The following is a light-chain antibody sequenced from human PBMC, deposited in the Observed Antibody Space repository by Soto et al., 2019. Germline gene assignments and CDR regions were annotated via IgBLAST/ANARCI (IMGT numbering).Light chain of an antibody. CDR1: SSDVGGYNY. J-gene: IGLJ1*01. V-gene: IGLV2-14*01. Sequence: QSSLTQPASVFGSPGQSITTSCTGTSSDVGGYNYVSWYQQHPGKAPKLMIYDVSDRPSGVSNRFSGSKSGNTASLTISGLQAEDEADYYCSSYTSSSTLEGVFGTGTKVTVL. CDR2: DVS. CDR3: SSYTSSSTLEGV.